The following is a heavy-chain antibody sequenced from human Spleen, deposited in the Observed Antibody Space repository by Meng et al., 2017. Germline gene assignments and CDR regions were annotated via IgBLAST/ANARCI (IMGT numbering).Heavy chain of an antibody. J-gene: IGHJ4*02. Sequence: QVQLQQWGAGLLKPSETLSFTCAVYGGTFSDYYWSWIRQPPGKGLEWIGEINHSGDTKYTPSLESRVTISIDTSKNQFSLKLSSVTAADTAIYYCARQGDTAMATFDYWGQGTLVTVSS. V-gene: IGHV4-34*01. D-gene: IGHD5-18*01. CDR1: GGTFSDYY. CDR2: INHSGDT. CDR3: ARQGDTAMATFDY.